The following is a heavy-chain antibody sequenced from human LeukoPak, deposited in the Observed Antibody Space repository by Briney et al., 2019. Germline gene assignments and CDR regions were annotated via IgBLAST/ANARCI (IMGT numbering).Heavy chain of an antibody. CDR1: GGTFSSYA. Sequence: SVKVSCKASGGTFSSYAISWVRQAPGQGLEWMGRIIPILGIANYAQKFQGRVTITADKSMSTAYMELSSLRSEDTAVYYCAREERGLGYCSGGSCYFAFDIWGQGTMVTVSS. CDR3: AREERGLGYCSGGSCYFAFDI. D-gene: IGHD2-15*01. CDR2: IIPILGIA. V-gene: IGHV1-69*04. J-gene: IGHJ3*02.